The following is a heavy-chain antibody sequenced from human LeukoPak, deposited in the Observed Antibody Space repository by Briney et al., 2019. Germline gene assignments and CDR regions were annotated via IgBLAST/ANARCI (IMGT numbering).Heavy chain of an antibody. D-gene: IGHD3-3*01. CDR2: IIPIFGTA. J-gene: IGHJ4*02. Sequence: EASVKVSCKASGGTFSSYAISWVRQAPGQGLEWMGRIIPIFGTANYAQKFQGRVTITTAESTSTAYMELSSLRSEDTAVYYCASSSYYDFWSASYFDYWGQGTLVTVSS. CDR1: GGTFSSYA. V-gene: IGHV1-69*05. CDR3: ASSSYYDFWSASYFDY.